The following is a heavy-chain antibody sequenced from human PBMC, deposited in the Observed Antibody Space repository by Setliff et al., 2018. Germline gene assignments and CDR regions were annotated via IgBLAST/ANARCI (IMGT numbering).Heavy chain of an antibody. J-gene: IGHJ6*03. CDR1: GFTFSRYD. D-gene: IGHD3-3*01. CDR3: ARSSVVGGYSTTCYFDYMDV. V-gene: IGHV3-13*04. CDR2: TAAAGDT. Sequence: PGGSLSLSCAASGFTFSRYDIHWVHQVTGKGLEWVSGTAAAGDTYYADSVKGRFTISRENAKNSFYLQMNSLTAGDTAVYYCARSSVVGGYSTTCYFDYMDVWGKGTTVTVS.